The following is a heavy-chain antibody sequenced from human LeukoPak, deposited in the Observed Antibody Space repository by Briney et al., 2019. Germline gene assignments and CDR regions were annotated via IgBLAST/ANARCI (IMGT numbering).Heavy chain of an antibody. V-gene: IGHV4-4*07. CDR3: ARRDISSGWSFDY. CDR1: GGSISNCH. J-gene: IGHJ4*02. CDR2: IHTSGST. Sequence: ASETLSLTCTVSGGSISNCHWSWIRQPAGKGLEWIGQIHTSGSTNYNPPLKSRVTMSIDTPENQLSLTIRSVTAADTAVYYCARRDISSGWSFDYWGQGTLVTVSS. D-gene: IGHD6-19*01.